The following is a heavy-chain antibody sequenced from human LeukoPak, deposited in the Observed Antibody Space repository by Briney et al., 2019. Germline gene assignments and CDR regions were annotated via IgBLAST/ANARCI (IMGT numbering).Heavy chain of an antibody. Sequence: GGSLRLSCAASGFTFSSYAMSWVSQAPGKGLEWVSAISGSGGSTYYADSVKGRFTISRDNSKNTLYLQMNSLRAEDTAVYYCARSYDYGDFPSGNGMDVWGQGTTVTVSS. V-gene: IGHV3-23*01. J-gene: IGHJ6*02. CDR3: ARSYDYGDFPSGNGMDV. D-gene: IGHD4-17*01. CDR1: GFTFSSYA. CDR2: ISGSGGST.